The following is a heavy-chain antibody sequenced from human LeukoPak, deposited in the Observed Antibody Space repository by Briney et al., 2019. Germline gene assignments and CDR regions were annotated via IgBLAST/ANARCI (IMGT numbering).Heavy chain of an antibody. D-gene: IGHD3-3*01. V-gene: IGHV1-2*02. J-gene: IGHJ3*02. CDR2: INPNSGDT. Sequence: ASVKVSCKASGYTFTGYYMHWVRQAPGQGLEWMGWINPNSGDTKYAQNFQGRVTMTRDTSISTAYMELSRLKSDDTAVYYCARGRFLEWLSLVGGAFDIWGQGTMVTVSS. CDR1: GYTFTGYY. CDR3: ARGRFLEWLSLVGGAFDI.